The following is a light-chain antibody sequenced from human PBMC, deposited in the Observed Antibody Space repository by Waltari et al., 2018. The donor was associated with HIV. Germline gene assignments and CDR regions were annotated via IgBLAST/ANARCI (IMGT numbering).Light chain of an antibody. Sequence: QSALTQPASVSGSPGQSINIFCTGTSSDVGGYNYVSWYQQHPGKAPRRMIYEVTYRPSGVSNRFSGAKSGNTASLTISGLQAEDEADYYCSSYTSSNTRVVFGGGTKLTVL. J-gene: IGLJ2*01. CDR1: SSDVGGYNY. CDR3: SSYTSSNTRVV. CDR2: EVT. V-gene: IGLV2-14*01.